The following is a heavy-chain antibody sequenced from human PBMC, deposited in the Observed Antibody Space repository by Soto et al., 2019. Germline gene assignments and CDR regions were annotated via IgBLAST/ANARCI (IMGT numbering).Heavy chain of an antibody. CDR2: IWYDGSNK. CDR3: ARDPKTSGGQHWAFNYFDS. Sequence: GGSLRLSCAASGFTFSSYGMHWVRQAPGKGLEWVAVIWYDGSNKYYADSVKGRFTISRDNSKSTLYLQVDSLRPEDAAVYYCARDPKTSGGQHWAFNYFDSWGQGTLVTVSS. J-gene: IGHJ4*02. CDR1: GFTFSSYG. D-gene: IGHD7-27*01. V-gene: IGHV3-33*01.